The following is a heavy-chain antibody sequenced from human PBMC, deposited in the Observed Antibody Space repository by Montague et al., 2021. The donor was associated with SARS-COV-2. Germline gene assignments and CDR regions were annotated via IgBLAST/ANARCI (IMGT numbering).Heavy chain of an antibody. Sequence: SLRLSCAASGFTFGNYSMHWVRQAPGKGLEWVSVISRGGISLGXXXSXXXLFXFCRDNAKNSLYLQMNMLTDEATALYYCANDNGSGFSGLLAEFFDYWGQGTLVTVSS. CDR3: ANDNGSGFSGLLAEFFDY. J-gene: IGHJ4*02. D-gene: IGHD6-19*01. V-gene: IGHV3-9*01. CDR1: GFTFGNYS. CDR2: ISRGGISL.